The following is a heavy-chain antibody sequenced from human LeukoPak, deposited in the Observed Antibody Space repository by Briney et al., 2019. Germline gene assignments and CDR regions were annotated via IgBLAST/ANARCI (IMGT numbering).Heavy chain of an antibody. CDR2: ISGSGGST. D-gene: IGHD3-3*01. CDR1: GFTFSSYA. J-gene: IGHJ4*02. V-gene: IGHV3-23*01. Sequence: PGGSLRLSCAASGFTFSSYAMSWVRQAPGKGLEWVSAISGSGGSTYYADSVKGRLTISRDNSKNTLYLQMNSLRAEDTAVYYCAKATRPFTIFGVVIGDYWGQGTLVTVSS. CDR3: AKATRPFTIFGVVIGDY.